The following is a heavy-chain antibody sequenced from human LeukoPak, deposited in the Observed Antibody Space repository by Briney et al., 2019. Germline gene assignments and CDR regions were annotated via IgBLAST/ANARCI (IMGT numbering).Heavy chain of an antibody. CDR3: ATVYYDYVWGSYRFDY. V-gene: IGHV4-39*01. D-gene: IGHD3-16*02. Sequence: SETLSLTCTVSGGPISSSSYYWGWIRQPPGKGLEWIGSIYYSGSTYYNPSLKSRVTISVDTSKNQFSLKLSSVTAADTAVYYCATVYYDYVWGSYRFDYWGQGTLVTVSS. J-gene: IGHJ4*02. CDR2: IYYSGST. CDR1: GGPISSSSYY.